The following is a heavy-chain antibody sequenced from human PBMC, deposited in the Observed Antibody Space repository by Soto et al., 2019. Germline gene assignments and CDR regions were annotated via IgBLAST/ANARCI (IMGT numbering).Heavy chain of an antibody. CDR2: ISAYNGNT. CDR3: ARLLRPTHTYYDILTGYSHDY. J-gene: IGHJ4*02. V-gene: IGHV1-18*01. D-gene: IGHD3-9*01. CDR1: GYTFTSYG. Sequence: GASVKVSCKASGYTFTSYGISWVGQAPGKGLEWMGWISAYNGNTNYAHKLQGRVTMTTDTSTSTAYMELRSLRSDDTAVYYCARLLRPTHTYYDILTGYSHDYWGQGTLVTVSS.